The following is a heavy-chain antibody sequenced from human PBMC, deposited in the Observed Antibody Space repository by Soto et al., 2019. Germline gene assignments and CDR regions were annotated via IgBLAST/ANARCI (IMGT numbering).Heavy chain of an antibody. CDR3: ARSHHQPLMGISYYYYYYGMDV. CDR1: GLNLNSLW. Sequence: GGSLRLSCTATGLNLNSLWMYWVRQSPREGLQRISGIDENGRSTRYADSVKGRFTISRDNSKNTLYLQMNSLRAEDTAVYYCARSHHQPLMGISYYYYYYGMDVWGQGTTVTVSS. J-gene: IGHJ6*02. V-gene: IGHV3-74*01. CDR2: IDENGRST. D-gene: IGHD2-8*01.